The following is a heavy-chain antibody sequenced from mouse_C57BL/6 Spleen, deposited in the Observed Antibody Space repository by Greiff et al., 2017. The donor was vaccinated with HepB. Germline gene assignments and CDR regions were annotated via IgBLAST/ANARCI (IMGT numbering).Heavy chain of an antibody. CDR1: GYTFTSYW. J-gene: IGHJ4*01. CDR2: IHPNSGST. V-gene: IGHV1-64*01. Sequence: QVQLQQPGAELVKPGASVKLSCKASGYTFTSYWMHWVKQRPGQGLEWIGMIHPNSGSTNYNEKFNSKATLTVDKSSSTAYMQLSSLTSEDSAVYYCARGVGNYFPDYWGQGTSVTVSS. CDR3: ARGVGNYFPDY. D-gene: IGHD2-1*01.